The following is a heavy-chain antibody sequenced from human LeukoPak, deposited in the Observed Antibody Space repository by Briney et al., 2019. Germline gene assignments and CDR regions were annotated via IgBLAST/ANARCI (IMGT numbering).Heavy chain of an antibody. V-gene: IGHV4-4*07. Sequence: KPSETLSLTCTVSGGSITSYYWSWVRQPAGKGLEWIGHVHSSLTTKYNSSLESRVTMSIDTSRNQFSLKLRSVTAADTAVYYCAREADWFDPWGQGDLVTVSS. CDR3: AREADWFDP. CDR1: GGSITSYY. D-gene: IGHD2-15*01. CDR2: VHSSLTT. J-gene: IGHJ5*02.